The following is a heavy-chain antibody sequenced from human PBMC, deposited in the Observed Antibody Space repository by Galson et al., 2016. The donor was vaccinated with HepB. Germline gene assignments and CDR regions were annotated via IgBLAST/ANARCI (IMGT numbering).Heavy chain of an antibody. CDR3: ALVREYYADPSSNDLIWFCDL. CDR1: GGSISSGGYY. D-gene: IGHD3-3*01. V-gene: IGHV4-31*03. CDR2: IYYSGST. Sequence: TLSLTCTVSGGSISSGGYYWSWIRQHPGKGLEWIGYIYYSGSTFYNPSLKSRVTISVDTSKIRFSLKVTSVTAADTAVYYCALVREYYADPSSNDLIWFCDLGGRGTLVAVSS. J-gene: IGHJ2*01.